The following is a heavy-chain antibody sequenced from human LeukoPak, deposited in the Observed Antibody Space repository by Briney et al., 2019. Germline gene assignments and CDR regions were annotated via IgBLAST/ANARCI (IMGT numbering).Heavy chain of an antibody. Sequence: PGGSLRLSCAASGFTFSSYAMSWVRQAPGKGLEWVSAISGSGGSTYCADSVKGRFTISRDNSKNTLYLQMNSLRAEDTAVYYCAKAANYYDSSGYYYPNWECHYFDYWGQGTLVTVSS. CDR2: ISGSGGST. CDR3: AKAANYYDSSGYYYPNWECHYFDY. V-gene: IGHV3-23*01. J-gene: IGHJ4*02. D-gene: IGHD3-22*01. CDR1: GFTFSSYA.